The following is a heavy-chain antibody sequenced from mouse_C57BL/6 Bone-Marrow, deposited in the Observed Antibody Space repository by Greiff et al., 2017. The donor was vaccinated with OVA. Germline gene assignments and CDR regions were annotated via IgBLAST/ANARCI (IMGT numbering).Heavy chain of an antibody. V-gene: IGHV1-81*01. D-gene: IGHD2-10*01. J-gene: IGHJ2*01. CDR3: ASRLLPFDY. Sequence: VQLQQSGAEPARPGASVKLSCKASGYTFTSYGISWVKQRTGQGLEWIGEIYPRSGNTYYNEKFKGKATLTADKSSSTAYMELRSLTSEDSAVYFCASRLLPFDYWGQGTTLTVSS. CDR1: GYTFTSYG. CDR2: IYPRSGNT.